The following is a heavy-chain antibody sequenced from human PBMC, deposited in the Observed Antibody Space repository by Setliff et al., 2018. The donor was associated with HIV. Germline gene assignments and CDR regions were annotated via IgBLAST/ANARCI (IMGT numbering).Heavy chain of an antibody. D-gene: IGHD3-16*01. CDR1: GFTFNKYA. J-gene: IGHJ4*02. CDR3: AKMMDALTFLDY. CDR2: VSDSGGSV. Sequence: PGGSLRLSCTASGFTFNKYAMNWVRQAPGKGLEWVSVVSDSGGSVFYAGSGKGRFTISRNNSKNMLFLQMTSLRAEDTAVYFCAKMMDALTFLDYWGQGTLVTVSS. V-gene: IGHV3-23*01.